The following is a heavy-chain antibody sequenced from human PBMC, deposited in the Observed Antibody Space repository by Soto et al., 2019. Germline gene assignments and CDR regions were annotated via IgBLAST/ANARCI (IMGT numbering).Heavy chain of an antibody. D-gene: IGHD6-19*01. V-gene: IGHV3-30*18. CDR3: AKDQWLVILVY. Sequence: QVQLVESGGGVVQPGRSLRLSCAASGFTFSSYGMHWVRQAPGKGLEWVAVISYDGSNKYYADSVKGRFTISRDNSKNKLYLQMNNLRAEDTAVYYCAKDQWLVILVYWGQGTLVTVSS. CDR1: GFTFSSYG. CDR2: ISYDGSNK. J-gene: IGHJ4*02.